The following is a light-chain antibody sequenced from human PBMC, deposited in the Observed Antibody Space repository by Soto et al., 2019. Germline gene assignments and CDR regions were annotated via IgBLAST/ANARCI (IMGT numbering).Light chain of an antibody. CDR3: AAWDDSLRGV. V-gene: IGLV1-47*01. Sequence: QSLLPQPPSSSGTPGQMVTISCSGSSSNIGSNYVYWYQQLPGTAPKLLIYRNNQRPSGVPDRFSGSKSGTSASLAISGLRSEGEADYYCAAWDDSLRGVFGTGTKVTVL. CDR2: RNN. CDR1: SSNIGSNY. J-gene: IGLJ1*01.